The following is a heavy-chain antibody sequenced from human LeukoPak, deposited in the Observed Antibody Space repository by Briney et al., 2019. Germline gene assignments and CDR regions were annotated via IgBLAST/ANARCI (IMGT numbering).Heavy chain of an antibody. Sequence: ASVKVSCKASGYTFTGYYMHWVRQAPGQGLEWMGWINPNSGGTNYAQKFQGRVSMTRATSISTAYLELSSLTFEDTAVYYCVKTPPKGDIDYWGQGTLVTVSS. J-gene: IGHJ4*02. D-gene: IGHD2-21*02. CDR2: INPNSGGT. CDR3: VKTPPKGDIDY. V-gene: IGHV1-2*02. CDR1: GYTFTGYY.